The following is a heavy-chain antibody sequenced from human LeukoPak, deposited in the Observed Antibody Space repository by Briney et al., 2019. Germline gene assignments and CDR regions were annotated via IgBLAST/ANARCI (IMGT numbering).Heavy chain of an antibody. J-gene: IGHJ4*02. D-gene: IGHD3-22*01. CDR3: ARHGDDSSGYSQLDY. CDR1: TGSTSSYY. CDR2: IYYSGST. Sequence: SQTLSPTCTVATGSTSSYYWSWIRQPPGNGLEWIGYIYYSGSTNYNPSLKSQVTISVDTSKNQCSLKLSSVTAADTAVYYCARHGDDSSGYSQLDYWGQGTLVTVSS. V-gene: IGHV4-59*08.